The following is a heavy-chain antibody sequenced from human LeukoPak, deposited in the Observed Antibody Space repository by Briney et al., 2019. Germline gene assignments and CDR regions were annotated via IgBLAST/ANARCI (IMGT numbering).Heavy chain of an antibody. Sequence: GGSLRLSCAASGFTFSSYDMNWVRQAPGKGLEWVSYISSSSSYANYADSVKGRFTISRDNAKNSLYLQMNSLRAEDTAVYYCARDRFSEYSSSSHYFDYWGQGTLVTVSS. CDR2: ISSSSSYA. D-gene: IGHD6-6*01. CDR3: ARDRFSEYSSSSHYFDY. V-gene: IGHV3-21*05. CDR1: GFTFSSYD. J-gene: IGHJ4*02.